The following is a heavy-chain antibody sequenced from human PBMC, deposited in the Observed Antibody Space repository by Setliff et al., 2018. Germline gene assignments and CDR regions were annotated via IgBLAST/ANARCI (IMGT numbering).Heavy chain of an antibody. V-gene: IGHV3-53*01. Sequence: PGGSLRLSCAASGFTVSSNYMSWVRQAPGKGLEWVSFISSSGSYIYYADSVKGRFSISTDNSKNTVYLQMNTLRAEDTAVYYCAKGGVFGSSYFDVWGRGALVTVSS. CDR2: ISSSGSYI. D-gene: IGHD3-10*02. J-gene: IGHJ2*01. CDR3: AKGGVFGSSYFDV. CDR1: GFTVSSNY.